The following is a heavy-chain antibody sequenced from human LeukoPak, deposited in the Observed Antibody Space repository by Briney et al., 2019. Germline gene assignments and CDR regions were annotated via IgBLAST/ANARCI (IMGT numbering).Heavy chain of an antibody. Sequence: GASVKVSCKASGYTFTSYGISWVRQAPGQGLEWMGWISAYNGNTNYAQKLQGRVTMTTDTSTSTAYMELRSLRSDDTAVYYCARGVDFWSSSPFYFDYWGQGTLVTVSS. CDR1: GYTFTSYG. CDR3: ARGVDFWSSSPFYFDY. D-gene: IGHD3-3*01. CDR2: ISAYNGNT. V-gene: IGHV1-18*01. J-gene: IGHJ4*02.